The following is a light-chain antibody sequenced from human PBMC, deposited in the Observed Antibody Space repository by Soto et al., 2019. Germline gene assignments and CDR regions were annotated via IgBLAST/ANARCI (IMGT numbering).Light chain of an antibody. CDR2: DAS. CDR1: QSVRNW. V-gene: IGKV1-5*01. J-gene: IGKJ2*01. Sequence: DIQMTQSPSTLSASVGDRVTITCRASQSVRNWLAWYQQKPRKAPKLLIYDASSLESGVPSRFSGSGFGPEFTLTISSLQPDDFATYYCQQFNTYSYTFGQGTRVEIK. CDR3: QQFNTYSYT.